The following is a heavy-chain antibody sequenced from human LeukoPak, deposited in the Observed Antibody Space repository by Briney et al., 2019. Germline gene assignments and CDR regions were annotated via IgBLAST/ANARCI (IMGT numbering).Heavy chain of an antibody. D-gene: IGHD5/OR15-5a*01. J-gene: IGHJ4*02. V-gene: IGHV4-59*01. Sequence: SQTLSLTCTVSGGSISSYYWSWIRQPPGKGLEWIGYIYYSGSTNYNPSLKSRVTISVDTSKNQFSLKLSSATAADTAVYYCARGGDIVSTPFDYWGQGTLVTVSS. CDR1: GGSISSYY. CDR3: ARGGDIVSTPFDY. CDR2: IYYSGST.